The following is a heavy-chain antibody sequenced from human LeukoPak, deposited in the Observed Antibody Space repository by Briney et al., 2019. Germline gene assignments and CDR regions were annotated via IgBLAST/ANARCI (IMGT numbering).Heavy chain of an antibody. J-gene: IGHJ4*02. CDR1: GFTFSSYS. CDR3: ARESPTGLRIPRYYFDY. V-gene: IGHV3-48*01. Sequence: GGSLRLSCAASGFTFSSYSMNWVRQAPGKGLEWVSYISSSSSTIYYADSVKGRFTISRDNAKNSLYLQMNSLRAEDTAVYYCARESPTGLRIPRYYFDYWGQGTLVTVSS. D-gene: IGHD3-3*01. CDR2: ISSSSSTI.